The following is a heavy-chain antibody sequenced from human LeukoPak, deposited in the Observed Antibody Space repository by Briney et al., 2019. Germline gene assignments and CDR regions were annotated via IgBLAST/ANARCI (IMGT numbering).Heavy chain of an antibody. D-gene: IGHD3-10*01. Sequence: ASVKVSCKASGYTFTSYGISWVRQAPGQGLEWVGWISAYNGNTNYAQKLQGRVTMTTDTSTSTAYMELRSLRSDDTAVYYCARGPFYGSGSYRVNYWGQGTLVTVSS. V-gene: IGHV1-18*01. J-gene: IGHJ4*02. CDR2: ISAYNGNT. CDR1: GYTFTSYG. CDR3: ARGPFYGSGSYRVNY.